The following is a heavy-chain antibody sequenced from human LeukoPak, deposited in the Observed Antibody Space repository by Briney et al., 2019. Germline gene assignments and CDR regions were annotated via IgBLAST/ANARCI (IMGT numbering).Heavy chain of an antibody. V-gene: IGHV1-2*06. CDR2: INPNSGGT. J-gene: IGHJ4*02. D-gene: IGHD3-22*01. CDR3: VRDPNYHDTSGSIGCNY. Sequence: ASVKVSCKASGYTFAAYYMHWVRQAPGQGLEWMGRINPNSGGTDYAHKFQGRVTMTTDTSINTAYMELTWLRSDDTAVDYCVRDPNYHDTSGSIGCNYWGQGTLVTVSS. CDR1: GYTFAAYY.